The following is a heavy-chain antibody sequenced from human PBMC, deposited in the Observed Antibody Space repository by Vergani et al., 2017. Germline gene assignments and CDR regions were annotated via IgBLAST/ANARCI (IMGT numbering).Heavy chain of an antibody. Sequence: QVQLVQSGAEVKKPGASVKVSCKASGYTFTCYYMHWVRQAPGQGLEWMGWINPNSGGTKDAQKFQGRVTMTRGTSISTAYMELSRLRSDDTAVYYCARSRKSNYFDYWGQGTLVTVSS. V-gene: IGHV1-2*02. CDR3: ARSRKSNYFDY. D-gene: IGHD6-6*01. CDR2: INPNSGGT. J-gene: IGHJ4*02. CDR1: GYTFTCYY.